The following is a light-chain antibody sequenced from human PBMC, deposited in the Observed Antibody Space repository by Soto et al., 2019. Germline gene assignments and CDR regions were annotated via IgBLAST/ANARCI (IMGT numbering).Light chain of an antibody. V-gene: IGLV4-69*01. Sequence: QSVLTQSPSASASLGASVKLTCTLSSGHSSYAIAWHQQQPEKGPRYLMKLNSDGSHSKGDGIPDRFSGSSSGAERYLTISRLQSEDEADYYCQTWVTGIQVFGGGTQLAVL. J-gene: IGLJ2*01. CDR3: QTWVTGIQV. CDR1: SGHSSYA. CDR2: LNSDGSH.